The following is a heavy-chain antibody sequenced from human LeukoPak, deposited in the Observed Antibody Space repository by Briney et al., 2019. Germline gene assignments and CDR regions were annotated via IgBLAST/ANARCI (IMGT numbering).Heavy chain of an antibody. V-gene: IGHV3-9*01. CDR3: AKENWAGGWFDP. CDR1: GFTFDDYA. CDR2: ISWNSGSI. Sequence: GRSLRLSRAASGFTFDDYAMHWVRQAPGKDLEWVSGISWNSGSIGYADSVKGRFTISRDNAKNSLYLQMNSLRAEDTALYYCAKENWAGGWFDPWGQGALVTVSS. D-gene: IGHD7-27*01. J-gene: IGHJ5*02.